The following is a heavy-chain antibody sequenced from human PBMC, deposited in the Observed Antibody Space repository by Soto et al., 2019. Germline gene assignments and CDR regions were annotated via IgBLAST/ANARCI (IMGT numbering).Heavy chain of an antibody. V-gene: IGHV3-74*01. Sequence: EVQLVESGGGLVQPGGSLRLSCAGSGFVFSSYWMHWVRQVPGKGLVWVSRITNDGSSTTYADYVNGRFTISRDNAKNTLYLQMNSLGAEDTAVYYCARGMQGSRYFDLWGRGTLVTVSS. J-gene: IGHJ2*01. CDR1: GFVFSSYW. CDR2: ITNDGSST. CDR3: ARGMQGSRYFDL.